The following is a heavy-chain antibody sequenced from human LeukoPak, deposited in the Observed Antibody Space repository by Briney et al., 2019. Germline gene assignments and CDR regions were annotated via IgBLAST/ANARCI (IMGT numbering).Heavy chain of an antibody. Sequence: GGSLRLSCAASGFTFSSYSMNWVRQAPGKGLEWVSSISSSSSYIYYADSVKGRFTISRDNAKNSLYLQMNSLRAEDTAVYYCARDESGYYGPGGYYGMDVWGQGTTVTVSS. CDR2: ISSSSSYI. J-gene: IGHJ6*02. V-gene: IGHV3-21*01. CDR3: ARDESGYYGPGGYYGMDV. CDR1: GFTFSSYS. D-gene: IGHD3-10*01.